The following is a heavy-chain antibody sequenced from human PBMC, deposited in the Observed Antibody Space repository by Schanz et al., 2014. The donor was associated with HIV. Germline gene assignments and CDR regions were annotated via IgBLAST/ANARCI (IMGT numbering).Heavy chain of an antibody. Sequence: QVQLVQSGAEVKMPGSSVKVSCKPSGGTLTNYAISWVRQAPGQGLEWMGGIAPMLGKTRYAQKFQGRVTITADESMSTAYMELSSLRSEDTAVYYCSRAFYSDSGSFYSVDPWGQGTLVTVSS. J-gene: IGHJ5*02. V-gene: IGHV1-69*01. D-gene: IGHD3-10*01. CDR1: GGTLTNYA. CDR3: SRAFYSDSGSFYSVDP. CDR2: IAPMLGKT.